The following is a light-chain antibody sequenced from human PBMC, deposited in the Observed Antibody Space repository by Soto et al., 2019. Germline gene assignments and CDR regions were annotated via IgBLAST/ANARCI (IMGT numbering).Light chain of an antibody. Sequence: DLQMTKSPSSLSASVGDRVTITCQASQDISKYLNWYQQKPGKAPKFLIYDASTLETGVPSRFSGSGSGTEFTFTISSLQPEDIATYYCQQYDNLPLTFGGGTKVAIK. V-gene: IGKV1-33*01. J-gene: IGKJ4*01. CDR3: QQYDNLPLT. CDR2: DAS. CDR1: QDISKY.